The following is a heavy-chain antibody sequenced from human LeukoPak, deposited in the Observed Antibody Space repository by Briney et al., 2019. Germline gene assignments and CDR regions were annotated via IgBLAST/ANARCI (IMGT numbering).Heavy chain of an antibody. CDR1: GFTFSSYW. CDR2: IKKDGSEK. Sequence: GGSLRLSCAASGFTFSSYWMSWVRHAPGKGLEWVANIKKDGSEKYYVDSVKGRFTISRDNAKNSLYLQMDSLRAEDTAVYYCARDDFGVVILGIDYWGQGTLVTVSS. D-gene: IGHD3-3*01. V-gene: IGHV3-7*01. J-gene: IGHJ4*02. CDR3: ARDDFGVVILGIDY.